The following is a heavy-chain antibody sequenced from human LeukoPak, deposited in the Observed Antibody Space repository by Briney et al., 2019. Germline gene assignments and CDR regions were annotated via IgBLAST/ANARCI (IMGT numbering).Heavy chain of an antibody. CDR1: GYRFTTYW. CDR3: ARHERGIGVSWFDP. J-gene: IGHJ5*02. D-gene: IGHD3-16*02. Sequence: GESLKISCKGSGYRFTTYWIGWVRQMPGKGLEWMGIIYPDDSDTRYSPSFQGQVTISADKSISTAYLQWSSLKASDTAMYYCARHERGIGVSWFDPWGQGTLVTVSS. CDR2: IYPDDSDT. V-gene: IGHV5-51*01.